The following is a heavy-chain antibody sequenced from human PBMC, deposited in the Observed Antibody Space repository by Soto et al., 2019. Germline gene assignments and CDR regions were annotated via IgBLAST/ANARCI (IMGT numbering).Heavy chain of an antibody. CDR2: ISTFNGNA. CDR1: GYTFTSYG. CDR3: ARLNGYSTGWFAT. Sequence: ASVNVSCKTSGYTFTSYGISWVRQAPGQGLECMGWISTFNGNAHYAQNLQDRVTMTIDTSTSTAYLELTGLRSDDTGVYYCARLNGYSTGWFATWGQGTLVTVSS. D-gene: IGHD2-8*02. J-gene: IGHJ5*02. V-gene: IGHV1-18*04.